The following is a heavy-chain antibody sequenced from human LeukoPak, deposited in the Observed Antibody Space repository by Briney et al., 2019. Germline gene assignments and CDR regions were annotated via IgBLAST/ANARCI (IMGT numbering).Heavy chain of an antibody. Sequence: SETLSLTCTVSGGSISSGDYYWSWIRHPPGKGLEWIGYIYYSGSTYYNPSLKSRVTISVDTSKNHFSLKLSSVTAADTAVYYCARAELLTCWFDPWGQGTLVTVSS. D-gene: IGHD1-26*01. CDR2: IYYSGST. CDR1: GGSISSGDYY. V-gene: IGHV4-30-4*01. CDR3: ARAELLTCWFDP. J-gene: IGHJ5*02.